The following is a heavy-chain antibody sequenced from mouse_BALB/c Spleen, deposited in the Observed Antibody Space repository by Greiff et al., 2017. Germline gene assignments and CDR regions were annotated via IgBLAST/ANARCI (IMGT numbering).Heavy chain of an antibody. Sequence: VHVKQSGAELVKPGASVKLSCTASGFNIKDTYMHWVKQRPEQGLEWIGRIDPANGNTKYDPKFQGKATITADTSSNTAYLQLSSLTSEDTAVYYCARPSMITTGAWFAYWGQGTLVTVSA. CDR1: GFNIKDTY. CDR3: ARPSMITTGAWFAY. D-gene: IGHD2-4*01. V-gene: IGHV14-3*02. J-gene: IGHJ3*01. CDR2: IDPANGNT.